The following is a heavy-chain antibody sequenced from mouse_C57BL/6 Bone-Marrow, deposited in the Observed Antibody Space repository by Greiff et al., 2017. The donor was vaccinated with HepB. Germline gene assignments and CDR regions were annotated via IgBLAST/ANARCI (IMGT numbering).Heavy chain of an antibody. Sequence: QVQLKESGAELVRPGASVKLSCKASGYTFTDYYINWVKQRPGQGLEWIARIYPGSGNTYYNEKFKGKATLTAEKSSSTAYMQLSSLTSEDSAVYFCGVTNAMDYWGQGTSVTVSS. CDR2: IYPGSGNT. CDR1: GYTFTDYY. D-gene: IGHD2-1*01. CDR3: GVTNAMDY. V-gene: IGHV1-76*01. J-gene: IGHJ4*01.